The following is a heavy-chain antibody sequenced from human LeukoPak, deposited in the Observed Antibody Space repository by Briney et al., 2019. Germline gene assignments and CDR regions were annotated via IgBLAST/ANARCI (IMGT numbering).Heavy chain of an antibody. J-gene: IGHJ4*02. CDR2: IYTSGST. CDR1: GGSISSYY. D-gene: IGHD5-12*01. Sequence: PSETLSLTCTVSGGSISSYYWSWIRQPAGKGLEWIGRIYTSGSTNYNPSLKSRVTMSVDTSKNQFSLKLSSVTAAGTAVYYCARGPYSGYDSLFDYWGQGTLVTVSS. V-gene: IGHV4-4*07. CDR3: ARGPYSGYDSLFDY.